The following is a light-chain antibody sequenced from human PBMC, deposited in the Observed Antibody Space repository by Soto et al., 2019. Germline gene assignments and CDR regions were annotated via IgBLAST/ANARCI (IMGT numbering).Light chain of an antibody. CDR3: QQYGSSPPIT. J-gene: IGKJ5*01. CDR1: QSVSSSY. V-gene: IGKV3-20*01. Sequence: SPGTLSLSPGERATLSCRANQSVSSSYLAWYQQKPGQAPRLLIYGASSRATGIPDRFSGSGSGTDFTLTISRLEPEDFAVYYCQQYGSSPPITFGQGTRLEIK. CDR2: GAS.